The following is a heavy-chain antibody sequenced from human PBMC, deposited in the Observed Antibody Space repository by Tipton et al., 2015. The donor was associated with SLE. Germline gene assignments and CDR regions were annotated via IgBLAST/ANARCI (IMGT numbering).Heavy chain of an antibody. V-gene: IGHV1-18*01. Sequence: QLVQSGAEVEKPGASVKVSCKASGYTFTSYGISWVRQAPGQGLEWMGWISAYNGHTNYAQKLQGRVTMTTDTSTSTAYMELRSLRSEDTAVYYCARNEGYTSSWTDSYYFDYWGQGTVVTVSS. J-gene: IGHJ4*02. CDR1: GYTFTSYG. D-gene: IGHD6-13*01. CDR2: ISAYNGHT. CDR3: ARNEGYTSSWTDSYYFDY.